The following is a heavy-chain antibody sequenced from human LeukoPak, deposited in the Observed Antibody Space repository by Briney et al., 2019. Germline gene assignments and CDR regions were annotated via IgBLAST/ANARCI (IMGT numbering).Heavy chain of an antibody. D-gene: IGHD4-17*01. CDR3: AKAGGSVTTRSHFDY. CDR2: ISWNSGSI. Sequence: RTGGSLRLSCAASGFTFDDYAMHWVRQAPGKGLEWVSGISWNSGSIAYADSVKGRFTISRDNAKNSLYLQMNSLRAEDTALYYCAKAGGSVTTRSHFDYWGQGTLVTVSS. V-gene: IGHV3-9*01. CDR1: GFTFDDYA. J-gene: IGHJ4*02.